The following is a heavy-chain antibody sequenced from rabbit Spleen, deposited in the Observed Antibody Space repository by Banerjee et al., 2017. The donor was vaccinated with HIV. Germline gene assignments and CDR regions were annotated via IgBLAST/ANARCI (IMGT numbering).Heavy chain of an antibody. CDR2: IDAGSSGST. V-gene: IGHV1S45*01. CDR3: ARDTSSSFSSYGMDL. CDR1: GFDFSSNA. Sequence: QEQLVESGGGLVQPGASLTLTCTASGFDFSSNAMCWVRQAPGKGLEWIACIDAGSSGSTYYTSWAKGRFTISKTSSTTLTLQMTSLTAADTATYFCARDTSSSFSSYGMDLWGPGTLVTVS. J-gene: IGHJ6*01. D-gene: IGHD1-1*01.